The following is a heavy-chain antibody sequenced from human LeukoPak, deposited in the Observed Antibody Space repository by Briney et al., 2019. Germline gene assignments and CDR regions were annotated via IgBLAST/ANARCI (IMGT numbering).Heavy chain of an antibody. V-gene: IGHV3-15*01. CDR1: GFTFSNAW. J-gene: IGHJ4*02. Sequence: PGGSLRLSCAASGFTFSNAWMSWVRQAPGKGLEWVGRIKSKTDGGTTDYAAPVKGRFTISRDDSKNTLYLQMNSLKTEDTAVYYCTGTVVTFWGYLDYWGQGTLVTVSS. CDR2: IKSKTDGGTT. CDR3: TGTVVTFWGYLDY. D-gene: IGHD2-21*02.